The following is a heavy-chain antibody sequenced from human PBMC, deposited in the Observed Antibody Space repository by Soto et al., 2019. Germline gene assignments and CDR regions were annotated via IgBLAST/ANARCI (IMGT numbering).Heavy chain of an antibody. CDR1: GYTFTSYG. CDR3: ARFRLYYYDSSGYFTDAFDI. Sequence: QVPLVQSGAEVKKPGASVKVSCKASGYTFTSYGISWVRQAPGQGLEWMGWISAYNGNTNYAQKLQGRVTMTTDTSTSTAYMELRSLRSDDTAVYYCARFRLYYYDSSGYFTDAFDIWGQGTMVTVSS. D-gene: IGHD3-22*01. V-gene: IGHV1-18*01. CDR2: ISAYNGNT. J-gene: IGHJ3*02.